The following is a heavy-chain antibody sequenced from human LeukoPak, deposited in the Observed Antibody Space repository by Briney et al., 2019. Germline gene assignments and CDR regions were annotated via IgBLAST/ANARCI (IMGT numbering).Heavy chain of an antibody. D-gene: IGHD2-8*01. CDR3: AKDLNGSFDY. Sequence: GGSLRLSCAASGFTFSIYAMSWVRQDPGKGLEWVSTISGSGVSTHYADSVKGRFTISRDNSKNTLYLQMNSLRAEDTAVYYCAKDLNGSFDYWGQGTLVTVSS. CDR1: GFTFSIYA. V-gene: IGHV3-23*01. CDR2: ISGSGVST. J-gene: IGHJ4*02.